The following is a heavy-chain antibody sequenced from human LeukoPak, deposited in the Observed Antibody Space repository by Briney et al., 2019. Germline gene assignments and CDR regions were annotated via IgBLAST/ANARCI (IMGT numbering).Heavy chain of an antibody. CDR2: MNPNSGNT. Sequence: GPVKVSCKASGYTFTSYDINWVRQATGQGLEWMGWMNPNSGNTGYAQKFQGRVTITRNTSISTAYMELSSLRSEDTAVYYCARGTLHPGDYYYYYYMDVWGKGTTVTVSS. D-gene: IGHD4-17*01. CDR3: ARGTLHPGDYYYYYYMDV. CDR1: GYTFTSYD. J-gene: IGHJ6*03. V-gene: IGHV1-8*03.